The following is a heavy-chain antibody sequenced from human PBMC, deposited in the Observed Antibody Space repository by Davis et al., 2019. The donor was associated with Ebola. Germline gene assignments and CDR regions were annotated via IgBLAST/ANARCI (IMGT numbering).Heavy chain of an antibody. J-gene: IGHJ6*02. V-gene: IGHV3-23*01. CDR2: ISGSGGST. Sequence: GGSLRLSCAASAFTVSSNYMSWVRQAPGKGLEWVSAISGSGGSTYYADSVKGRFTISRDNSKNTLYLQMNSLRAEDTAVYYVATADGRGPYYYYGMDVWGQGTTVTVSS. D-gene: IGHD5-12*01. CDR3: ATADGRGPYYYYGMDV. CDR1: AFTVSSNY.